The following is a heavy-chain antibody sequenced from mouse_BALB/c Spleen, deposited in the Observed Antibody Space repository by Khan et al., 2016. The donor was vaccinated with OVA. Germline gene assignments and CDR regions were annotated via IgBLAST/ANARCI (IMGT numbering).Heavy chain of an antibody. J-gene: IGHJ3*01. CDR2: IDPENGNT. CDR3: ARDGYSPWFAY. CDR1: GFNIKDYY. Sequence: VQLQQSGAELVRPGALVKLSCKASGFNIKDYYIHWVKQRPEQGLEWIGWIDPENGNTIYDPKFQGKASITADTSSNKAYLQLSSLTSEDTAVYYCARDGYSPWFAYWGQGTLVTVSA. D-gene: IGHD2-3*01. V-gene: IGHV14-1*02.